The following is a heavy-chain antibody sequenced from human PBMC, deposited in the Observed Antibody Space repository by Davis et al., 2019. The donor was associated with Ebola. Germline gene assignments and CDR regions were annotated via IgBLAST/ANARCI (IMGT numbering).Heavy chain of an antibody. CDR1: GFTFSSYS. J-gene: IGHJ4*02. D-gene: IGHD6-13*01. CDR3: ARYSSAWYATSYYFDY. Sequence: GGSLRLSCAASGFTFSSYSMNWVRQAPGKGLEWVSSISSSSSYIYYADSVKGRFTISRDNAKNSLYLQMNSLRAEDTAVYYCARYSSAWYATSYYFDYWGQGTLVTVSS. CDR2: ISSSSSYI. V-gene: IGHV3-21*06.